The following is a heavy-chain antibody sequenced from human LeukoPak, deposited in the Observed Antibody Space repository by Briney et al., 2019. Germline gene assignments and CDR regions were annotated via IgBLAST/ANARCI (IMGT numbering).Heavy chain of an antibody. V-gene: IGHV3-21*01. D-gene: IGHD3-22*01. CDR1: GFTFSSYS. J-gene: IGHJ4*02. CDR2: ISSSSSYI. CDR3: ARGGPYYYDSSGYYHLSY. Sequence: GGSLRLSCAASGFTFSSYSMNWVRQAPGKGLEWVSSISSSSSYIYYADSVKGRFTISRDNAKNSLYLQMNSLRAEDTAVYYCARGGPYYYDSSGYYHLSYWGQGTLVTVSS.